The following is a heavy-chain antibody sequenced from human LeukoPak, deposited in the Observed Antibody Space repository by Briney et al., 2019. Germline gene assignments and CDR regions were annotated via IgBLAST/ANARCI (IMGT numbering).Heavy chain of an antibody. CDR1: GYTFTGYY. D-gene: IGHD2-21*01. Sequence: ASVTVSCKASGYTFTGYYMHWVRQAPGQGLEWMGWINPNSGGTNYAQKFQGRVTMTRDTSISTAYMELSRLRSDDTAVYYCARGGERVRLHDFDYWGQGTLVTVSS. J-gene: IGHJ4*02. V-gene: IGHV1-2*02. CDR3: ARGGERVRLHDFDY. CDR2: INPNSGGT.